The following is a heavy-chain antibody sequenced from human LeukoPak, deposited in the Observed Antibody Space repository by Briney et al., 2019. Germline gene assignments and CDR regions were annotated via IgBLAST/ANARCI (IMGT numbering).Heavy chain of an antibody. CDR2: ISKSGGST. Sequence: GGSLRLSCAASGFTFSDYYMSWIRQAPGKGLKWVSIISKSGGSTFYADPVRGRFTVSRDNSKDMLYLQMNSLTAEDTAVYYCANVVGGYWGQETLVTVSS. CDR3: ANVVGGY. D-gene: IGHD2-21*01. V-gene: IGHV3-23*01. CDR1: GFTFSDYY. J-gene: IGHJ4*02.